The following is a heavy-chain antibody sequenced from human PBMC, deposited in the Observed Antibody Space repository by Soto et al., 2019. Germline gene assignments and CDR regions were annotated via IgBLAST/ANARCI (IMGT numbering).Heavy chain of an antibody. CDR1: GGSFSGYY. CDR2: INHSGST. D-gene: IGHD2-15*01. CDR3: AREVAAPYYYYYYGMDV. V-gene: IGHV4-34*01. Sequence: SETLSLTCAVYGGSFSGYYWSWIRQPPWKGLEWIGEINHSGSTNYNPSLKSRVTISVDTPKNQFSLKLSSVTAAHTAVYYCAREVAAPYYYYYYGMDVWGQGPTVTVSS. J-gene: IGHJ6*02.